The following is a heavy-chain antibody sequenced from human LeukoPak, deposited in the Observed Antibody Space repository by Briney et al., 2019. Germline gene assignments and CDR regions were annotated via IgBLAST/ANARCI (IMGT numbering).Heavy chain of an antibody. CDR2: INAGNGNT. CDR3: ARVSYDFWSGYPVPYYFDY. Sequence: ASVKVSCKASGYTFTSYAMHWVRQAPGQRLEWMGWINAGNGNTKYSQEFQGRVTITRDTSASTAYMELSSLRSEDMAVYYCARVSYDFWSGYPVPYYFDYWGQGTLVTVSS. D-gene: IGHD3-3*01. CDR1: GYTFTSYA. V-gene: IGHV1-3*03. J-gene: IGHJ4*02.